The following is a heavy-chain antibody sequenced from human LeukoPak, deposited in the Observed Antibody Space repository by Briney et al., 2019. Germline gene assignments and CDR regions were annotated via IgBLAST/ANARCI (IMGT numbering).Heavy chain of an antibody. Sequence: KPSETLSLTCTVSGASVSSSYWSWIRQPPGKGLEWTGYISDTGSTNYNPSLKGRVTISIHSSPNQFSLELGSVTAADTAMYYCARAVAGGDRSRFYSGGWYYFDNWGQGTLVTVSS. CDR3: ARAVAGGDRSRFYSGGWYYFDN. CDR2: ISDTGST. V-gene: IGHV4-59*08. D-gene: IGHD6-19*01. J-gene: IGHJ4*02. CDR1: GASVSSSY.